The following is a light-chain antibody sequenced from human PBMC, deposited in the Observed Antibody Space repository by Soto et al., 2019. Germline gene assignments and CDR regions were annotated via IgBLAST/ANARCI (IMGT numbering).Light chain of an antibody. CDR3: QQRSKWPPVT. CDR2: DAS. CDR1: QSINRH. J-gene: IGKJ4*01. Sequence: EIVLTQSPATLSLSPGERATLSCRASQSINRHLAWYQQKPGQAPRLLILDASDRATGIPARFSGSGSGTDFTLTISSLEPEDFAVYYCQQRSKWPPVTFGGGTKVEIK. V-gene: IGKV3-11*01.